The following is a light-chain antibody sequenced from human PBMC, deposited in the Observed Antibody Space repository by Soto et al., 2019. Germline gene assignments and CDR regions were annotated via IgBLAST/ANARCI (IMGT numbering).Light chain of an antibody. CDR3: QQYNSYSAT. CDR2: KAS. Sequence: DIQMTQSPSTLSASVGDRVTLTCRASRSASDWLAWYQKRPGEAPRVLISKASTLESGVPSRFNGSGSGTHFTLTITSLQPDDSATYYCQQYNSYSATFGQGTKV. V-gene: IGKV1-5*03. CDR1: RSASDW. J-gene: IGKJ1*01.